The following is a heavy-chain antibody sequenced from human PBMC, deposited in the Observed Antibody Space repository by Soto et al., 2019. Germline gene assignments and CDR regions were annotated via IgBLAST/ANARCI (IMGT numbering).Heavy chain of an antibody. Sequence: ASVKVSCKASGYTFTSYDISWVRQAPGQGLEWMGWISAYNGHTNYAQKLQGRVTMTTDTSTSTAYMELRSLRSDDTAVYYCARDYSNGWYGDFDYRGQGTLVTVSS. J-gene: IGHJ4*02. CDR3: ARDYSNGWYGDFDY. CDR1: GYTFTSYD. CDR2: ISAYNGHT. V-gene: IGHV1-18*01. D-gene: IGHD6-19*01.